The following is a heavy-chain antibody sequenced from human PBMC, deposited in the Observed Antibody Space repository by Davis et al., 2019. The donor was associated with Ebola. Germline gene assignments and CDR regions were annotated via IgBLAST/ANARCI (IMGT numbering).Heavy chain of an antibody. D-gene: IGHD3-9*01. V-gene: IGHV3-33*01. J-gene: IGHJ6*02. CDR3: ARDRRRYFEGNGMDV. Sequence: PGGSLRLSCAASGFTFSSYGMHWVRQAPGKGLEWVAVIWYDGSNKYYADSVKGRFTISRDNSKNTLYLQMNSLRAEDTAVYYCARDRRRYFEGNGMDVWGQGTTVTVSS. CDR1: GFTFSSYG. CDR2: IWYDGSNK.